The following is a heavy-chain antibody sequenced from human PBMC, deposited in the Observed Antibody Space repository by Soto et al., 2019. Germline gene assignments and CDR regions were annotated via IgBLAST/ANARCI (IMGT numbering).Heavy chain of an antibody. D-gene: IGHD4-17*01. V-gene: IGHV3-23*01. CDR1: GFTFSSYA. J-gene: IGHJ4*02. Sequence: PVGSLRLSGAASGFTFSSYAMSWVRQAPGKGLEWVSAISGSGGSTYYADSVKGRFTISRDNSKNTLYLQMNSLRAEDTAVYYCAKGYGDSYYFDYWGQGTLVTVSS. CDR2: ISGSGGST. CDR3: AKGYGDSYYFDY.